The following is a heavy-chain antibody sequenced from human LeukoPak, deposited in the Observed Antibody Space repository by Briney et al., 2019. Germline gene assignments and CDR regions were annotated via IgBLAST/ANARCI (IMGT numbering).Heavy chain of an antibody. CDR1: GGSISSGSYY. CDR3: ARDSPPAYCSGGSCYFDY. CDR2: IYTSGST. Sequence: TSETLSLTCTVSGGSISSGSYYWSWIRQPAGKGLEWIGRIYTSGSTDYNPSLKSRVTISKDTSKNEFSLKLSSVTAADTAVYYCARDSPPAYCSGGSCYFDYWGRGTLVTVSS. J-gene: IGHJ4*02. D-gene: IGHD2-15*01. V-gene: IGHV4-61*02.